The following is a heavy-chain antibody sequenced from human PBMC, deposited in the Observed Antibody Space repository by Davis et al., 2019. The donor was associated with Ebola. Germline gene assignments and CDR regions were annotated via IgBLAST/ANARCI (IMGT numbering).Heavy chain of an antibody. J-gene: IGHJ6*02. CDR3: ARQGSGWRNYGMDV. Sequence: SETLSLTCTVSGGSISSSSYYWGWIRQPPGKGLEWIGSIYYGGSTYYNPSLKSRVTISVDTSKNQFSLKLSSVTAADTAVYYCARQGSGWRNYGMDVWGQGTTVTVSS. V-gene: IGHV4-39*01. CDR1: GGSISSSSYY. CDR2: IYYGGST. D-gene: IGHD6-19*01.